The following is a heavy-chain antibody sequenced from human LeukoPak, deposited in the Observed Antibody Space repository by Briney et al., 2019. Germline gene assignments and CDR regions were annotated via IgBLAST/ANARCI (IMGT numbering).Heavy chain of an antibody. J-gene: IGHJ6*03. D-gene: IGHD3-10*01. CDR2: INSDGSST. Sequence: GGPLRLSCAASGFTFSSYWMHWVRQAPGKGLVGVSRINSDGSSTSYADSVKGRFTISRDNAKNTLYLQMNSLRAEDTAVYYCARGGWFGELVRRFGYYYYYMDVWGKGTTVTVSS. CDR3: ARGGWFGELVRRFGYYYYYMDV. V-gene: IGHV3-74*01. CDR1: GFTFSSYW.